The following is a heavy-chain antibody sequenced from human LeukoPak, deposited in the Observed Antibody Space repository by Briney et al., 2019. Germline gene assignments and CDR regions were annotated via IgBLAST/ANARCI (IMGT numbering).Heavy chain of an antibody. V-gene: IGHV2-70*11. D-gene: IGHD1-26*01. CDR1: GFSLSTSGMC. CDR2: IDWDDDK. CDR3: ARTNSRSWMTDY. J-gene: IGHJ4*02. Sequence: SGPTLVNPTQTLALTCTFSGFSLSTSGMCVSWIRQPPGKALEWLARIDWDDDKYYSTSLETRLTISKDTSKNQVVLTVTNMDPVDTATYYCARTNSRSWMTDYWGQGTLVTVSS.